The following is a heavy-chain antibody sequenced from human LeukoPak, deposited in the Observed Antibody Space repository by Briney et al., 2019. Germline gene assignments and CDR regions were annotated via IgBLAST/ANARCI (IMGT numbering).Heavy chain of an antibody. CDR3: ARDRPGGSSLDY. D-gene: IGHD6-13*01. J-gene: IGHJ4*02. V-gene: IGHV4-61*01. CDR2: IYYTGST. Sequence: PSETLSLTCTVSGGPISSGSYYWSWIRQPPGKGPEWIGYIYYTGSTNYNPSLKSRVTISVDTSKNQFSLKLSSVTAADTAVYYCARDRPGGSSLDYWGQGTLVTVSS. CDR1: GGPISSGSYY.